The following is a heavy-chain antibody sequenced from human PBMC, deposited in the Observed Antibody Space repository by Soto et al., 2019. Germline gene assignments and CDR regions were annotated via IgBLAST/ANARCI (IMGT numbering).Heavy chain of an antibody. CDR3: ARATDGSHRDFDY. J-gene: IGHJ4*02. CDR2: IIPILGIA. V-gene: IGHV1-69*02. D-gene: IGHD1-26*01. CDR1: GGTFSSYT. Sequence: QVQLVQSGAEVKKPGSSVKVSCKASGGTFSSYTISWVRQAPGQGLEWMGRIIPILGIANYAQKFQGRVTVTAAKSTSTAYMELSSLRSGDTAVYYCARATDGSHRDFDYWGQGTLVTASS.